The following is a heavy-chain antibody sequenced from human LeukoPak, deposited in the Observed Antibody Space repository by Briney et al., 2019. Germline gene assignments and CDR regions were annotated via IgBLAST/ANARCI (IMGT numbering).Heavy chain of an antibody. CDR3: TALPIIAAAGTFDY. Sequence: GGSLRLSCAASGFTFSNAWMSWVRQAPGKGLEWVGRIKSKTDGGTTDYAAPVKGRFTISRDDSKNTLYLQMNSLKTEDTAVYYCTALPIIAAAGTFDYWGQGTLVTVSS. D-gene: IGHD6-13*01. V-gene: IGHV3-15*01. CDR1: GFTFSNAW. CDR2: IKSKTDGGTT. J-gene: IGHJ4*02.